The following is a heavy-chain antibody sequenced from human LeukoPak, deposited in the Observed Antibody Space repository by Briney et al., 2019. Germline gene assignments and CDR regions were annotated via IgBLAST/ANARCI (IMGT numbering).Heavy chain of an antibody. V-gene: IGHV5-51*01. D-gene: IGHD2-15*01. J-gene: IGHJ3*02. Sequence: GAPLNFSGQASGSRFTSSWISWVRKLRGSGLEWLGIIYPGDSDTSSNPSFQGQVTISADQSISTAYMQWSSLKASDTAMYYCARLGYCSGGRCYSVGAFDIWGQGTRVSVSS. CDR1: GSRFTSSW. CDR3: ARLGYCSGGRCYSVGAFDI. CDR2: IYPGDSDT.